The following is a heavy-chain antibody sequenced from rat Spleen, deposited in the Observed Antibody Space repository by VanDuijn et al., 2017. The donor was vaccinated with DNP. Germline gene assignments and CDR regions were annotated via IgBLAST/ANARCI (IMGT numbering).Heavy chain of an antibody. CDR3: ETQGIGTSPFAY. Sequence: EVQLVESGGGLVQPGRSLKLSCAASGFTFSYYGMAWVRQAPTKGLEWVATISTSGDRTYYPDSVKGRFTISRDNAKSSLYLQMNSLKSEDTATYYCETQGIGTSPFAYWGQGTLVTVSS. V-gene: IGHV5S13*01. CDR2: ISTSGDRT. CDR1: GFTFSYYG. J-gene: IGHJ3*01. D-gene: IGHD1-5*01.